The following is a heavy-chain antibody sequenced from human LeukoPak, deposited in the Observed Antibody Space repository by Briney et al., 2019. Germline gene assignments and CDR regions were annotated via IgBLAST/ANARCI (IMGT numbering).Heavy chain of an antibody. D-gene: IGHD3-10*01. V-gene: IGHV5-51*01. CDR3: ARGAYGSGSSYNYYGMDV. J-gene: IGHJ6*02. Sequence: GESLKISCKGSGYRFPTSWSARVRQMPGKGLEWMGIIYPDDSDTIYNPSFEGQVTFSVDKSISTAYLQWSSLKASDTAIYYCARGAYGSGSSYNYYGMDVWGQGTPVTVSS. CDR2: IYPDDSDT. CDR1: GYRFPTSW.